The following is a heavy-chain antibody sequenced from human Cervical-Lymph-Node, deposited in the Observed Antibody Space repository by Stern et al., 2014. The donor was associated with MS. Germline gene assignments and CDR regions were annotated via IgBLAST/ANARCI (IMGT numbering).Heavy chain of an antibody. CDR3: ARDSYSSSWYNYFDY. Sequence: VQLVESGGGVVQPGRSLRLSCAASGFTFSSYGMHWVRQAPGKGLEWVAVIWYDGSKKYYADSVKGRFTISRDNSKNTLYLQMNSLRAEDTAVYYCARDSYSSSWYNYFDYWGQGTLVTVSS. J-gene: IGHJ4*02. CDR2: IWYDGSKK. CDR1: GFTFSSYG. V-gene: IGHV3-33*01. D-gene: IGHD6-13*01.